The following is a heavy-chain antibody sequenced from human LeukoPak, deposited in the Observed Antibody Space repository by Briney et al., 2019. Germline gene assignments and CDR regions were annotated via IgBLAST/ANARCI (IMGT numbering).Heavy chain of an antibody. Sequence: GGSLRLSCAASGFTFSSYWMTWVRQAPGKGLEWVSIISSGSSAIFSADALKGRFTISRDDAKNLLYLDMNSLRAEDTAVYYCARASWTILGDYDLFDYWGQGTLVTVSS. CDR1: GFTFSSYW. V-gene: IGHV3-21*01. CDR2: ISSGSSAI. D-gene: IGHD4-17*01. J-gene: IGHJ4*02. CDR3: ARASWTILGDYDLFDY.